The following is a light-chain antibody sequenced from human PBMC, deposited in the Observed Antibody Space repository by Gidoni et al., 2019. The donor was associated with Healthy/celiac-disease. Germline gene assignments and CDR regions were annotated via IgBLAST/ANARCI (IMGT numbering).Light chain of an antibody. V-gene: IGLV1-44*01. CDR1: GANIGSNT. CDR2: SNN. Sequence: QSVLTQPPSASGPPGQGVTISWSVSGANIGSNTVNWYQQLPRTAPKLRIYSNNQRPSGVPDRFSGSKSGTSASLAISGLQSEDEADYYCAAWDDSLNGVVFGGGTKLTVL. J-gene: IGLJ2*01. CDR3: AAWDDSLNGVV.